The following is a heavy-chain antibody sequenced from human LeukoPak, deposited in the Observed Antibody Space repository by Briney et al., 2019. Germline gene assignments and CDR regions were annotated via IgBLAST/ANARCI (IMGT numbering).Heavy chain of an antibody. CDR3: ARRLDYYDSSGYYLPTDSDFDY. J-gene: IGHJ4*02. Sequence: GESLEISLKGSGYSFSSYWIGWVRPVPGKGLEGMGIIYPCDCDTRQSPAFQGQIPISAKKFHSPAYLQWSSLEASDTAMYYCARRLDYYDSSGYYLPTDSDFDYWGQGTLVTVYS. CDR2: IYPCDCDT. V-gene: IGHV5-51*01. CDR1: GYSFSSYW. D-gene: IGHD3-22*01.